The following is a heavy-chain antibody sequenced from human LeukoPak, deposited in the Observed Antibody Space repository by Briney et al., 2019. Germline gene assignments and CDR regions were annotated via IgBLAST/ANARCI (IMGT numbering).Heavy chain of an antibody. CDR3: ASTPRYSGSYGSSFDY. D-gene: IGHD1-26*01. CDR1: GYSFTSYW. J-gene: IGHJ4*02. Sequence: GESLKISCKGSGYSFTSYWINWVRQMPGKGLEWMGIIYPGDSDTRYSPSFQGQVTISADKSISTAYLQWSSLKASDTAMYYCASTPRYSGSYGSSFDYWGQGTLVTVSS. CDR2: IYPGDSDT. V-gene: IGHV5-51*01.